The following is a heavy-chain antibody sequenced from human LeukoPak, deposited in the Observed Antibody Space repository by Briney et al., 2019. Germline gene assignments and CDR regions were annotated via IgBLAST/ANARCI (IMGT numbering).Heavy chain of an antibody. V-gene: IGHV1-18*01. CDR3: ARGTYYYDSSGYYPENLDY. D-gene: IGHD3-22*01. J-gene: IGHJ4*02. CDR1: GYTFTSYG. CDR2: ISAYNGNT. Sequence: ASVKVSCKASGYTFTSYGISWVRQAPGQGLEWMGWISAYNGNTNYAQKLHGRVTMTTDTSTSTAYMELRSLRSDDTAVYYCARGTYYYDSSGYYPENLDYWGQGTLVTVSS.